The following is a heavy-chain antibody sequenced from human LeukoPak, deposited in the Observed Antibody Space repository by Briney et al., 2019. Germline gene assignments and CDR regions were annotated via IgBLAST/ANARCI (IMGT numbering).Heavy chain of an antibody. Sequence: PGGSLRLSCAASGFTFSSYAMHWVRQAPGKGLEWVAVISYDGSNKYYADSVKGRFTISRDNSKNTLYLQMNSLRAEDTAVYYCAGYLLAAARFYGAFDIWGQGTMVTVSS. J-gene: IGHJ3*02. CDR1: GFTFSSYA. CDR3: AGYLLAAARFYGAFDI. D-gene: IGHD6-13*01. CDR2: ISYDGSNK. V-gene: IGHV3-30-3*01.